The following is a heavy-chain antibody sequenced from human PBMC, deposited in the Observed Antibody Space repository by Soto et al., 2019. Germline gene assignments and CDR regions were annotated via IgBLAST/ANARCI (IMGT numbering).Heavy chain of an antibody. CDR2: ISSSSSYI. CDR1: GITLSGYS. CDR3: AKDKVARDSSSSGDY. D-gene: IGHD6-6*01. J-gene: IGHJ4*02. V-gene: IGHV3-21*04. Sequence: VGSQRLSSTASGITLSGYSINRVRKAPGKGLEWVSSISSSSSYIYYADSVKGRFTISRDNSKNTLYLQMNSLRAEDTAVYYCAKDKVARDSSSSGDYWGQGALVTVSS.